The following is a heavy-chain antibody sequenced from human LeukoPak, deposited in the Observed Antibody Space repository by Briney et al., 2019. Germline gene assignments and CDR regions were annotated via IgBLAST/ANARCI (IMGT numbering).Heavy chain of an antibody. J-gene: IGHJ4*02. CDR2: IYYSGST. CDR3: ASRSAAAMGH. D-gene: IGHD2-2*01. CDR1: GGSISSYY. Sequence: SETLSVICTVSGGSISSYYWSWIRQPPGKGLEWIGYIYYSGSTNYNPSLKSRVTISVDTSKNQFSLKLSSVTAADTAVSYCASRSAAAMGHWGQGTLVTVSS. V-gene: IGHV4-59*01.